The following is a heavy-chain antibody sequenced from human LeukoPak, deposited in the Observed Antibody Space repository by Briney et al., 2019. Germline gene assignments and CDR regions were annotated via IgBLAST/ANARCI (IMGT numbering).Heavy chain of an antibody. CDR1: GGSISSYY. D-gene: IGHD3-10*01. CDR2: IYYSGST. V-gene: IGHV4-39*01. CDR3: ARGKPPGGSGSYYVDY. Sequence: WETLSLTCTVSGGSISSYYWSWIRQPPGKGLEWIGSIYYSGSTYYNPSLKSRVTISVDTSKNQFSLKLSSVTAADTAVYYCARGKPPGGSGSYYVDYWGQGTLVTVSS. J-gene: IGHJ4*02.